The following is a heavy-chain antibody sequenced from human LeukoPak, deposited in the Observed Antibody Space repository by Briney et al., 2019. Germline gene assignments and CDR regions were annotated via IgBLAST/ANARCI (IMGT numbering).Heavy chain of an antibody. CDR2: ISYDGSNK. V-gene: IGHV3-30*03. J-gene: IGHJ4*02. CDR1: GFTLDSHG. Sequence: GGSLRLSCAASGFTLDSHGMHWVRLAPGKGLEWVAVISYDGSNKYYADSVKGRFTISRDNSKNTLYLQMDSLRAEDTAVYYCARDYDIFTGYSNGYYFDYWGQGTLVPVSS. D-gene: IGHD3-9*01. CDR3: ARDYDIFTGYSNGYYFDY.